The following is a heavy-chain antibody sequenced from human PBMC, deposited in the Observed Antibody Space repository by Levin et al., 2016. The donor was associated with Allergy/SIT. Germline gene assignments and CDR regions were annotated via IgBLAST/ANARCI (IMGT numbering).Heavy chain of an antibody. Sequence: SETLSLTCTVSGGSISSSSYYWGWIRQPPGKGLEWIGSIYYSGSTYYNPSLKSRVTISVDTSKNQFSLKLSSVTAADTAVYYCARSYCSGGSCYTRETYFDYWGQGTLVTVSS. D-gene: IGHD2-15*01. CDR1: GGSISSSSYY. CDR3: ARSYCSGGSCYTRETYFDY. J-gene: IGHJ4*02. V-gene: IGHV4-39*01. CDR2: IYYSGST.